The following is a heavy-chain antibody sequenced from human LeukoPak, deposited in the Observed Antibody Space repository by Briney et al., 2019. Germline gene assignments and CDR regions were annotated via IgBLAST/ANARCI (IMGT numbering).Heavy chain of an antibody. D-gene: IGHD6-19*01. Sequence: PGRSLRLSCAASGFSFDDYAMHWVQQAPGKGLEWVSGISWNSGSLGYADSVKGRFSISRDNAKNSLYLQMNSLRAEDTALYYCAKDIGSSAWYKGFDYWGQGTLVTVSS. J-gene: IGHJ4*02. CDR1: GFSFDDYA. V-gene: IGHV3-9*01. CDR3: AKDIGSSAWYKGFDY. CDR2: ISWNSGSL.